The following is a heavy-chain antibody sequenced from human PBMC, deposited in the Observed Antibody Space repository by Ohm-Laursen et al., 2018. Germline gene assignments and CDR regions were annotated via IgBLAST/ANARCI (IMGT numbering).Heavy chain of an antibody. J-gene: IGHJ4*02. V-gene: IGHV4-34*01. Sequence: SETLSLTCAVYGGSFSGYYWSWIRQPPGKGLEWIGEINHSGSTNYNPSLKSRVTMSVDTSKNQFSLKLSSVTAADTAVYYCASIAEAGTDYWGQGTLVTVSS. CDR2: INHSGST. CDR1: GGSFSGYY. D-gene: IGHD6-19*01. CDR3: ASIAEAGTDY.